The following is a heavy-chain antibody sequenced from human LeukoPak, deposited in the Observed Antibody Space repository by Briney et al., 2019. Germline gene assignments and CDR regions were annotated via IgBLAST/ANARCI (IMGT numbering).Heavy chain of an antibody. D-gene: IGHD6-6*01. V-gene: IGHV3-23*01. CDR2: ISGSGSST. CDR1: GFTFSSYA. CDR3: AKDPRYSSSSLLDY. J-gene: IGHJ4*02. Sequence: GGSLRLSCAASGFTFSSYAMSWVRQAPGKGLEWVSAISGSGSSTYYADSVKGRFTISRDNSKNTLYLQMNSLRAEDTAVYYCAKDPRYSSSSLLDYWGQGTLVTVSS.